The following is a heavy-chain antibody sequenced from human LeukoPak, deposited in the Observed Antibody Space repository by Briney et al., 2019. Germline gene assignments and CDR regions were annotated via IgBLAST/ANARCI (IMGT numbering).Heavy chain of an antibody. D-gene: IGHD2-2*01. Sequence: SVKVSCKASGGTFSSYAISWVRQAPRQGLEWMGRIIPILGIANYAQKFQGRVTITADKSTSTAYMELSSLRSEDTAVYYCASAVKYCSSTSCKLGYYGMDVWGQGTTVTVSS. CDR1: GGTFSSYA. CDR2: IIPILGIA. V-gene: IGHV1-69*04. J-gene: IGHJ6*02. CDR3: ASAVKYCSSTSCKLGYYGMDV.